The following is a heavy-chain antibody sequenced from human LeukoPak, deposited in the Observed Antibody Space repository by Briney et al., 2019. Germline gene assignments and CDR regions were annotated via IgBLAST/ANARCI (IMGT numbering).Heavy chain of an antibody. CDR2: IKNKSNGGTT. J-gene: IGHJ4*02. CDR1: GFTVSAAW. CDR3: VAYLRGTNSPYFVY. V-gene: IGHV3-15*01. D-gene: IGHD4/OR15-4a*01. Sequence: GGSLRLSCAASGFTVSAAWMNWVRQAPGKGLEWVGRIKNKSNGGTTDFAAPVRDRFTISRDDSKNTLNLQMDSVRTEDTAVYYCVAYLRGTNSPYFVYWGQGTLVTVSS.